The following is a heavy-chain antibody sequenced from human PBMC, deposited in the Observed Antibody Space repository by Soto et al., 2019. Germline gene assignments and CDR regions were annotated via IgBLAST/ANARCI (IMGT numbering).Heavy chain of an antibody. CDR3: ASHRDVYNYWSDP. J-gene: IGHJ5*02. CDR1: GGSITSYY. D-gene: IGHD1-1*01. V-gene: IGHV4-59*01. CDR2: IYYSGTT. Sequence: SETLSLTCTVSGGSITSYYWSWIRQPPGKGLEWIAYIYYSGTTDYNPSLTSRVTISVDTSKNQFSLKLTSVTAADTAVYYCASHRDVYNYWSDPWGQGTLVTVSS.